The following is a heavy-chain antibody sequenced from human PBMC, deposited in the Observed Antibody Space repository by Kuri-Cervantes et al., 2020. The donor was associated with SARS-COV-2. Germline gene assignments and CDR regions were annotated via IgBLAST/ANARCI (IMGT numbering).Heavy chain of an antibody. Sequence: SETLSLTCVVSGYSISSGYYWGWIRQPPGKGLEWIGYIYYSGSTNYNPSLKSRVTISVDTSKNQFSLKLSSVTAADTAVYYCAGSHDYGDYVSGRLDYWGQGTLVTVSS. J-gene: IGHJ4*02. CDR3: AGSHDYGDYVSGRLDY. CDR1: GYSISSGYY. V-gene: IGHV4-38-2*01. D-gene: IGHD4-17*01. CDR2: IYYSGST.